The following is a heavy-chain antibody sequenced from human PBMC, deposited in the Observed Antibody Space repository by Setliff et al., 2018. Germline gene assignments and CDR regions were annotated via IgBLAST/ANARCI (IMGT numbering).Heavy chain of an antibody. V-gene: IGHV1-2*06. J-gene: IGHJ3*02. Sequence: ASVKVSCKASGSTFTSYYTHWVRQAPGQGLEWLGRIDPNSGDTDYAQRFQGRVTMSGDTSISTANMELRGQRSDDPAIYYCARDTGEIRGDYGDFNIWGQGTMVTVSS. CDR1: GSTFTSYY. D-gene: IGHD3-16*01. CDR3: ARDTGEIRGDYGDFNI. CDR2: IDPNSGDT.